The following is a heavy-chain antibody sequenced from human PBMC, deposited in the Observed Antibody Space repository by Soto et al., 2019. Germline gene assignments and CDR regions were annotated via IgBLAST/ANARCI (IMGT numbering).Heavy chain of an antibody. CDR1: GFTFSSHA. CDR2: ITGSGVTT. D-gene: IGHD6-25*01. Sequence: VPLLESGGGLVQPGGSLRLSCAASGFTFSSHAMNWVRQAPGKGLEWVSTITGSGVTTYYADSVKGRFTISRDNSKNTLYLQVNSLKAEDAAVYYCAKGGYWSANWFGPWGQGTLGTVSS. CDR3: AKGGYWSANWFGP. V-gene: IGHV3-23*01. J-gene: IGHJ5*02.